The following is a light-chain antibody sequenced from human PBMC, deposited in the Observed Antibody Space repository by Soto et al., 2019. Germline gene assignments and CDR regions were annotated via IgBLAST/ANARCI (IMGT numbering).Light chain of an antibody. CDR3: CSYAGSSTFLV. V-gene: IGLV2-23*02. CDR1: SSDVGSYNL. Sequence: QSALTQPASVSGSPGQSITIPCTGSSSDVGSYNLVSWYQRHPGKAPKLMIYEVSKRPSRISNRFSGSKSGNTASLAISGLQTEDEDDSYCCSYAGSSTFLVFGGGTKLTVL. J-gene: IGLJ2*01. CDR2: EVS.